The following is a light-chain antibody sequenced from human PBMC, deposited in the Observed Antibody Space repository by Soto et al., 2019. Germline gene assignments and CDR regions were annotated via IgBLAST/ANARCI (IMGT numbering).Light chain of an antibody. CDR1: QSIRHY. CDR2: GAS. J-gene: IGKJ1*01. V-gene: IGKV1-5*01. CDR3: QHHNSYSQP. Sequence: DIQMTQSPPTLSASVGDRVTITCRASQSIRHYLAWYQQMPGKAPKLLIYGASTLQSGVPSRFSGSGSGTEFTLTISSLQPDDFGTYFCQHHNSYSQPLGHGTKVDIK.